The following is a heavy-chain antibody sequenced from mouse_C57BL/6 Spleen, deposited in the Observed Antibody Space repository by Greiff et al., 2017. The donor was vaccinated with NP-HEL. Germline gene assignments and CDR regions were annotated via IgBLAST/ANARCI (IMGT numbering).Heavy chain of an antibody. CDR1: GYSFTGYY. CDR3: ARSRDYSNPYAMDY. CDR2: INPSTGGT. J-gene: IGHJ4*01. Sequence: EVQLQQSGPELVKPGASVKISCKASGYSFTGYYMNWVKQSPEQSLEWIGEINPSTGGTTYNQKFKAKATLTADKSSSTAYMQLKSLTSEDSAVYYCARSRDYSNPYAMDYWGQGTSVTVAS. V-gene: IGHV1-42*01. D-gene: IGHD2-5*01.